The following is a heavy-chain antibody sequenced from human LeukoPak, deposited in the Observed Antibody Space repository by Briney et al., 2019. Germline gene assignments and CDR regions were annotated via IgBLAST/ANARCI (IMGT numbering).Heavy chain of an antibody. CDR3: ARERPRLLWEARGGAFDI. J-gene: IGHJ3*02. D-gene: IGHD2-15*01. V-gene: IGHV4-30-2*01. CDR1: GDSINSGGGYH. Sequence: SETLSLTCTVSGDSINSGGGYHWSWIRQPPGKGLEWIGYIYYIGSPSYSPSLKSRVTISADRSMNQFSLKLSSVTAADTAVYYCARERPRLLWEARGGAFDIWGQGTMVTVSS. CDR2: IYYIGSP.